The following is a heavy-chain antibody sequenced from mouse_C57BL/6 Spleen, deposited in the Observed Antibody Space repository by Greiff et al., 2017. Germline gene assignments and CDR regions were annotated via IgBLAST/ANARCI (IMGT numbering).Heavy chain of an antibody. CDR2: IYPSDSET. Sequence: QVQLQQPGAELVRPGSSVKLSCTASGYTFTSYWMDWVKQRPGQGLEWIGNIYPSDSETHYNQKFKDKATLTVDKSSSTAYMQLSSLSSEDSAVYYCARGGYGNYAFPMDYWGQGTSVTVSS. D-gene: IGHD2-1*01. CDR3: ARGGYGNYAFPMDY. V-gene: IGHV1-61*01. J-gene: IGHJ4*01. CDR1: GYTFTSYW.